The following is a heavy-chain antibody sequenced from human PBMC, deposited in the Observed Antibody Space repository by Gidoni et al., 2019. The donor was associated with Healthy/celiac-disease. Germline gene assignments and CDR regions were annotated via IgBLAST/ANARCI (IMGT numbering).Heavy chain of an antibody. Sequence: EVQLVESGGGLVQPGGSLKLSCAASGFTFSGSAMHWVRQASGTGLEWVGRIRSKANSYATAYAASVKGRFTISRDDSKNTAYLQMNSLKTEDTAVYYCTSERWLQFGYYYYGMDVWGQGTTVTVSS. CDR1: GFTFSGSA. J-gene: IGHJ6*02. CDR2: IRSKANSYAT. D-gene: IGHD5-12*01. V-gene: IGHV3-73*01. CDR3: TSERWLQFGYYYYGMDV.